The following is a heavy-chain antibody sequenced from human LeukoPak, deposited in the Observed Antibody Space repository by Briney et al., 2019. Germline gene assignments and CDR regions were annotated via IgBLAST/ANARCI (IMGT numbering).Heavy chain of an antibody. CDR2: IYYTGNT. Sequence: ETLTLTCTVSGDSISSYYWTWIRQPPGKGLEWIGYIYYTGNTNYNPSLKSRVTISVDTSKNHFSLKLSAVTAADTAVYYCARALYSSRWYYFDYWGQGT. CDR1: GDSISSYY. D-gene: IGHD6-13*01. V-gene: IGHV4-59*08. J-gene: IGHJ4*02. CDR3: ARALYSSRWYYFDY.